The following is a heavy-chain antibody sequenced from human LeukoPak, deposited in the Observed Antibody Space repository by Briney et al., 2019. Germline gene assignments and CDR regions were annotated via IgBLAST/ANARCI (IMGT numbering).Heavy chain of an antibody. CDR1: GFTFSSYG. Sequence: PGRSLRLSCAASGFTFSSYGMHWVRQAPGKGLEWVAVIWYDGSNKYYADSVKGQFTISRDNSKNTLYLQMNSLRAEDTAVYYCARDFSYGYGWFDPWGQGTLVTVSS. CDR2: IWYDGSNK. CDR3: ARDFSYGYGWFDP. J-gene: IGHJ5*02. D-gene: IGHD5-18*01. V-gene: IGHV3-33*01.